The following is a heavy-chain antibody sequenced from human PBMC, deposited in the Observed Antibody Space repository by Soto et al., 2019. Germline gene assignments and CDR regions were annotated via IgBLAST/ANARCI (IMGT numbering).Heavy chain of an antibody. CDR3: AEDLRITMLGGGMDV. J-gene: IGHJ6*02. D-gene: IGHD3-3*01. CDR2: ISYDGSNK. Sequence: LRLSCAASGFTFSSYGMHWVRQAPGKGLEWVAVISYDGSNKYYADSVKGRFTISRDNSKNTLYLQMNSLRAEDTAVYYCAEDLRITMLGGGMDVWGQGTTVTVSS. CDR1: GFTFSSYG. V-gene: IGHV3-30*18.